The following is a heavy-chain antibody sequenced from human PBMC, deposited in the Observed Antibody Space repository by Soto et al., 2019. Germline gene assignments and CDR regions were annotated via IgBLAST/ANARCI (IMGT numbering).Heavy chain of an antibody. V-gene: IGHV1-18*01. CDR2: ISAYNGNT. CDR1: GYTFTSYG. D-gene: IGHD2-15*01. CDR3: ARLRRYCSGGSCYFDY. Sequence: AASVKVSCKASGYTFTSYGISWVRQAPGQGLEWMGWISAYNGNTNYAQKLQGRVTMTTDTSTSTAYMELRSLRSDDTAVYYCARLRRYCSGGSCYFDYWGQGTLVTVSS. J-gene: IGHJ4*02.